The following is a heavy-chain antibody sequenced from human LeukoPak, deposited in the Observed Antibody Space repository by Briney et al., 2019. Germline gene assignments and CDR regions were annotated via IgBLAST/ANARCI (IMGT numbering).Heavy chain of an antibody. Sequence: SETLSLTCAVYGGSFSGYYWSWIRQPPGKGLEWIGEINHSGSTNYNPSLKSRVTISVDTSKNQFSLKLSSVTAADTAVYYCARVLRGYSYGHPYYYYYGMDVWGQGTTVTVSS. CDR1: GGSFSGYY. D-gene: IGHD5-18*01. V-gene: IGHV4-34*01. CDR3: ARVLRGYSYGHPYYYYYGMDV. J-gene: IGHJ6*02. CDR2: INHSGST.